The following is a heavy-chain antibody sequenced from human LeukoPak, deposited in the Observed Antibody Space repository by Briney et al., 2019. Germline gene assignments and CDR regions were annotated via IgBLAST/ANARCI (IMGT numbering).Heavy chain of an antibody. D-gene: IGHD2-2*01. V-gene: IGHV1-8*01. CDR3: ARVNIVVVPAAMAHYYGMDV. J-gene: IGHJ6*01. CDR2: MNPNSGNT. Sequence: ASVMVSFTASGYTFTSYDINWVRQAPGQGLEWMGWMNPNSGNTGYAQKFQGRVTMTRNTSISTAYMELSSLRSEDTAVYYCARVNIVVVPAAMAHYYGMDVWGQGTTVTVSS. CDR1: GYTFTSYD.